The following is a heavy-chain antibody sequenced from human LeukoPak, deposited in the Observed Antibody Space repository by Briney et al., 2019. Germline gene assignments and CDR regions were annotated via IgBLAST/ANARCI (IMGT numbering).Heavy chain of an antibody. V-gene: IGHV1-2*06. CDR2: INPNSGGT. Sequence: ASVKVSCKAAGYTFTGYYMFWVRQAPGQGLEWMGRINPNSGGTNYAQKFQGRVTMTRDTSISTAYMELSRLRSDDTAVYFCARGYCSGGSCYSVENWFDPWGQGTLVTVSS. CDR3: ARGYCSGGSCYSVENWFDP. J-gene: IGHJ5*02. D-gene: IGHD2-15*01. CDR1: GYTFTGYY.